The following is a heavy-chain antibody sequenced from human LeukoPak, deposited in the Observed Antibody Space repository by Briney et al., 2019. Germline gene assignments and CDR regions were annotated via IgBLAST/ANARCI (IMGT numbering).Heavy chain of an antibody. J-gene: IGHJ4*02. CDR1: GYSISSGYY. D-gene: IGHD6-19*01. CDR3: ARLVPLTVAGIFDY. CDR2: IYHSGST. V-gene: IGHV4-38-2*01. Sequence: SETLSLTCAVSGYSISSGYYWGWIRQPPGQGLEWIGSIYHSGSTYYNPSLKSRVTISVDTSNNQFSLKLSSVTAADTAVYYCARLVPLTVAGIFDYWGQGTLVTVSS.